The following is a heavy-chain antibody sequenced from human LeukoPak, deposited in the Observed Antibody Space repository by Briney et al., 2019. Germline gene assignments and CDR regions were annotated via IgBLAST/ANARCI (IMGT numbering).Heavy chain of an antibody. CDR1: GFTFSSYA. Sequence: PGGSLRLSCAASGFTFSSYAMHWVRQAPGKGLEWVAVISYDGSNKYYADSVKGRFTISRDNSKNTLYLQMNSLRAEDTAVYYCARDPTSSSSWYRGNNVYYYYYMDVWGKGTTVTVSS. D-gene: IGHD6-13*01. V-gene: IGHV3-30*04. J-gene: IGHJ6*03. CDR3: ARDPTSSSSWYRGNNVYYYYYMDV. CDR2: ISYDGSNK.